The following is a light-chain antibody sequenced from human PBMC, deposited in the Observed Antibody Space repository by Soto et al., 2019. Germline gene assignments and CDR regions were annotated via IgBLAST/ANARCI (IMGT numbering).Light chain of an antibody. J-gene: IGLJ1*01. V-gene: IGLV2-14*01. CDR3: SSYTRSRTLV. Sequence: QSALTQPASVSGSPGQSITISCTGTSSDVGGYNYVSWYQQHPGKAPKLMIYEVNNRPSGVSNRFSGSKSGNTASLTISGLQAEDEADYYCSSYTRSRTLVFGTGTKVTVL. CDR2: EVN. CDR1: SSDVGGYNY.